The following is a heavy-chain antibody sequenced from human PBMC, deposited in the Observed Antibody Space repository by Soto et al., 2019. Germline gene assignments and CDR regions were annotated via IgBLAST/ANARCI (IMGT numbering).Heavy chain of an antibody. Sequence: ASVKVSCKASGYTFTNYGFSWVRQATGQGLEWMGWMNPNTDNTGYAQNFQGRVTMTRDTSISTAYMELRSLRSDDTAVYYCARSLAVAWGSYFDYWG. V-gene: IGHV1-8*01. D-gene: IGHD6-19*01. CDR2: MNPNTDNT. J-gene: IGHJ4*01. CDR3: ARSLAVAWGSYFDY. CDR1: GYTFTNYG.